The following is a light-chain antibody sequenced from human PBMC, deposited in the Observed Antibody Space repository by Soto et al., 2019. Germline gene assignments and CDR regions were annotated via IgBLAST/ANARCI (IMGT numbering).Light chain of an antibody. V-gene: IGKV3-11*01. CDR3: QQRSDWPPIT. J-gene: IGKJ5*01. CDR2: DAS. CDR1: QSVRSY. Sequence: EIVLTQSPATLSLSPGERATLSCRASQSVRSYLAWYQQKPGQAPRLLIYDASNRATGIPARFSSSGSGTDFTLTISSLEPEDFAVYYCQQRSDWPPITFGQGTRLEIK.